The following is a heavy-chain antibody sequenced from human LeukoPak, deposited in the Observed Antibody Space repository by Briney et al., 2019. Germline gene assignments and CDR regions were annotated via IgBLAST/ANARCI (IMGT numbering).Heavy chain of an antibody. CDR3: ARGGSRGWHDAFDI. CDR2: IIPIFGTE. CDR1: GGTFSSYA. V-gene: IGHV1-69*01. D-gene: IGHD6-19*01. Sequence: GSSVKVSCKASGGTFSSYAISWVRHAPGQGLEWMGGIIPIFGTENYAQKFQGRVTITADESTSTAYMELSSLRSEDTAVYYCARGGSRGWHDAFDIWGQGTMVTVSS. J-gene: IGHJ3*02.